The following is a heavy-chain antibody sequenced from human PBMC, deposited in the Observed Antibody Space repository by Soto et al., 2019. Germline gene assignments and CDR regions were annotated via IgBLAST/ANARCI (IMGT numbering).Heavy chain of an antibody. CDR2: INSDGSTT. D-gene: IGHD3-10*01. J-gene: IGHJ4*02. CDR3: ARWFTYGNFDYFDY. Sequence: PGGSLRLSCAASGFTFSTNWMHWVRQAPGKGLVWVSRINSDGSTTTYADSVKGRFTISRDNAKNTLYLQMNSLRAEDTAVYYCARWFTYGNFDYFDYWGQGTQVTVSS. V-gene: IGHV3-74*01. CDR1: GFTFSTNW.